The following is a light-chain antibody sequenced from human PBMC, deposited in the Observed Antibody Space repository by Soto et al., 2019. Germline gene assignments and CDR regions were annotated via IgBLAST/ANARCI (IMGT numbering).Light chain of an antibody. CDR1: SSNIGSTYD. V-gene: IGLV1-40*01. Sequence: QSVLTQPPSVYGAPGQRVTISCTGSSSNIGSTYDVQWYQQLPGTAPKLLIHGNTDRPSGVPDRFSGSKSGTSASLAITGLQADDEADYYCQAYEDSLGVHYVFGTGTKV. J-gene: IGLJ1*01. CDR3: QAYEDSLGVHYV. CDR2: GNT.